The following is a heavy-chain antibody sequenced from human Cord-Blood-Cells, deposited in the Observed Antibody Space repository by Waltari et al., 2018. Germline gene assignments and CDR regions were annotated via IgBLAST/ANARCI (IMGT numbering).Heavy chain of an antibody. J-gene: IGHJ4*02. CDR1: GGSISSYS. CDR3: AREIGLGSVWFDY. CDR2: IYYSGRT. Sequence: QVQLQESGPGLVKHSETLSLTCTVSGGSISSYSWSWIRQPPGKGLGWVGYIYYSGRTNYDPSLKSRVTISVDTSKNQFSLKLSSVTAADTAVYYCAREIGLGSVWFDYWGQGTLVTVSS. V-gene: IGHV4-59*01. D-gene: IGHD6-19*01.